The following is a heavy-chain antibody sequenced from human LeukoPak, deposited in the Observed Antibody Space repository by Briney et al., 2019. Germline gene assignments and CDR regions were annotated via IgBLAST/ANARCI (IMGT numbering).Heavy chain of an antibody. CDR3: ARGITAMVTGLYYYYMDV. J-gene: IGHJ6*03. CDR2: IYYTGNT. V-gene: IGHV4-39*07. Sequence: SETLSLTCTVSGGSITSNNYYWGWIRQPPGKGLEWIGNIYYTGNTYYDPSLKSRVTISVDTFKNHISLRLSSVTAADTAIYYCARGITAMVTGLYYYYMDVWGKGTTVTVSS. D-gene: IGHD5-18*01. CDR1: GGSITSNNYY.